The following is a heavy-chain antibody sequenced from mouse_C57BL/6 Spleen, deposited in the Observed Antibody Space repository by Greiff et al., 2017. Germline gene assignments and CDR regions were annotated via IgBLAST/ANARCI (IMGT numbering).Heavy chain of an antibody. CDR1: GFTFSSYA. D-gene: IGHD2-4*01. V-gene: IGHV5-9-1*02. CDR2: ISSGGDYI. J-gene: IGHJ3*01. Sequence: EVKLMESGEGLVKPGGSLKLSCAASGFTFSSYAMSWVRQTPEKRLEWVAYISSGGDYIYYADTVKGRFTISRDNAMNTLYLQMSSLESEDTAMYYWTSAYDYDEGGSYWGQGTLVTFSA. CDR3: TSAYDYDEGGSY.